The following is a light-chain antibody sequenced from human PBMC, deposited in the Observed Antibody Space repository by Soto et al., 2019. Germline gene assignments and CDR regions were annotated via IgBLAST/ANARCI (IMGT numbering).Light chain of an antibody. J-gene: IGLJ2*01. V-gene: IGLV1-44*01. CDR2: MSS. CDR3: TAWDDTLNGVV. CDR1: SSNIGSNT. Sequence: QPVLTQSPSASGTPGQRVTISCSGSSSNIGSNTVNWYQQLPGTAPKLLIYMSSHRPSGVPDRFSGSMSGSSASLAISGLQSEDEASYFCTAWDDTLNGVVFGGGTKLTVL.